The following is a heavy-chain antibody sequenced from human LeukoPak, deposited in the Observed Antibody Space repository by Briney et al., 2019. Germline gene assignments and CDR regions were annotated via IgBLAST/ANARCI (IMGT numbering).Heavy chain of an antibody. CDR2: ISGSGGST. Sequence: GGSLRLSCAASGFTFSSYGMSWVRQAPGKGLEWVSAISGSGGSTYYADSVKGRFTISRDNSKNTLYLQMNSLRAEDTAVYYCAKDGEDIVVVPAASAEYFQHWGQGTLVTVSS. J-gene: IGHJ1*01. D-gene: IGHD2-2*01. CDR1: GFTFSSYG. CDR3: AKDGEDIVVVPAASAEYFQH. V-gene: IGHV3-23*01.